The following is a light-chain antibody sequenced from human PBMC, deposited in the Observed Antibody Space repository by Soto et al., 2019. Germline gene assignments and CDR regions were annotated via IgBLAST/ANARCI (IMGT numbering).Light chain of an antibody. CDR3: QQYSSYAS. Sequence: DIQMTQSPSTLSASLGDRVTITCRASQSISRWLAWYQQTPGKAPKLLISDVSNLERGVPSRFSGSGSGTEFTLTISSLETDDVATYYCQQYSSYASFGQGTKVDIK. CDR2: DVS. V-gene: IGKV1-5*01. CDR1: QSISRW. J-gene: IGKJ1*01.